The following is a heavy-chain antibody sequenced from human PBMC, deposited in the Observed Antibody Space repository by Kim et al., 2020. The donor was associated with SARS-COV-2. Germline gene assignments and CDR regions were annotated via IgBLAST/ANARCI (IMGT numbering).Heavy chain of an antibody. D-gene: IGHD2-2*02. Sequence: ASVKVSYKASGYTFTDYDINWVRQATGQGPEWMGWMNPYSGNTGYAQKFQGRVTMTRDTTVNTAYLDLSGLRSDDRAVYYCARGDRYCRSSSCYNYWGQGTLVTVSS. CDR3: ARGDRYCRSSSCYNY. CDR2: MNPYSGNT. J-gene: IGHJ4*02. CDR1: GYTFTDYD. V-gene: IGHV1-8*01.